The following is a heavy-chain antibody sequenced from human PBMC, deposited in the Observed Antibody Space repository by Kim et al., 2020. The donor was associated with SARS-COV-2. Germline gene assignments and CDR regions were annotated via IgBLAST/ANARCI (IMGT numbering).Heavy chain of an antibody. J-gene: IGHJ3*02. D-gene: IGHD3-22*01. Sequence: ADSGKGRVTISRHNSKNTLYLQMNSLRAEDTAVYYCAAEYYYDSSGTTDIWGQGTMVTVSS. CDR3: AAEYYYDSSGTTDI. V-gene: IGHV3-53*04.